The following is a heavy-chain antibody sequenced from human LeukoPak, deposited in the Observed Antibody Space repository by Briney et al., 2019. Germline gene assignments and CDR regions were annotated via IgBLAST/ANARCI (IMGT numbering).Heavy chain of an antibody. Sequence: GSLRLSCAASGFTFSSYAMHWVRQAPGKGLEWVAVISYDGSNKYYADSVKGRFTISRDNSKNTLYLQMNSLRAEDTAVYYCARGDEDQEIEMYYYDSSGYSKPPYWGQGTLVTVSS. J-gene: IGHJ4*02. CDR2: ISYDGSNK. D-gene: IGHD3-22*01. CDR1: GFTFSSYA. V-gene: IGHV3-30-3*01. CDR3: ARGDEDQEIEMYYYDSSGYSKPPY.